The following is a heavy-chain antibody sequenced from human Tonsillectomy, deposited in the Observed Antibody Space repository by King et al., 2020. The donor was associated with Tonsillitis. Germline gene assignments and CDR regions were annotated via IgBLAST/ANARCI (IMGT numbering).Heavy chain of an antibody. CDR2: ICCNSGSI. D-gene: IGHD3-10*01. CDR1: GFTFDDYA. CDR3: AKDFSVVRGVITEYFDL. Sequence: VQLVESGGGLVQPGRSLRLSCAASGFTFDDYAMHWVRQAPGKGLEWGSGICCNSGSIGYADSVKGRFTISRDKAKNSLYLQRNSLRPEDTALYYCAKDFSVVRGVITEYFDLWGRGTLVTVSS. J-gene: IGHJ2*01. V-gene: IGHV3-9*01.